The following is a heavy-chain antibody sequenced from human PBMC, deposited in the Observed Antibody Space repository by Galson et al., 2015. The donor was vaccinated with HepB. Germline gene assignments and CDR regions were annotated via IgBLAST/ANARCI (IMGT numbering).Heavy chain of an antibody. CDR3: ARDGAIFGVVTTDGFDI. CDR1: GLTLRSYA. CDR2: ISYDGSTK. D-gene: IGHD3-3*01. J-gene: IGHJ3*02. Sequence: SPRLSCPASGLTLRSYAMHWVRQTPGKGLECVTLISYDGSTKYYADSVKGRFTISRDNSKNTLYLQINSLRAEDTAVYYCARDGAIFGVVTTDGFDIWGQGTMLTVSS. V-gene: IGHV3-30-3*01.